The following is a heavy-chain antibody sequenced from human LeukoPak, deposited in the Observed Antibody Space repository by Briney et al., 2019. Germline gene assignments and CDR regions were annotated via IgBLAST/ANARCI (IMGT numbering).Heavy chain of an antibody. J-gene: IGHJ4*02. CDR1: GGSISSGSYY. V-gene: IGHV3-7*03. CDR2: IKQDGSEK. Sequence: ETLSLTCTVSGGSISSGSYYWGWIRQPPGKGLEWVANIKQDGSEKYYVDSVKGRFTISRDNAKNSLYLQMNSLRAEDTAVYYCARRGSYCFDYWGQGTLVTVSS. CDR3: ARRGSYCFDY. D-gene: IGHD1-26*01.